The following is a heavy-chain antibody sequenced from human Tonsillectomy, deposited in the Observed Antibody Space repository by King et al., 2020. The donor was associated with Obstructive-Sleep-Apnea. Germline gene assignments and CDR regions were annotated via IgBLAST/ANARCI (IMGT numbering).Heavy chain of an antibody. D-gene: IGHD1-1*01. CDR1: GGSISSGGYS. J-gene: IGHJ4*02. CDR2: IYHSGST. V-gene: IGHV4-30-2*01. Sequence: QLQESGSGLVKPSQTLSLTCAVSGGSISSGGYSWSWIRQPPGKGLEWIGYIYHSGSTYYNPSLKSRVTISVDRSKNQFSLKLSSVTAADTAVYYCARDGVRTGSFDYWGQGTLVTVSS. CDR3: ARDGVRTGSFDY.